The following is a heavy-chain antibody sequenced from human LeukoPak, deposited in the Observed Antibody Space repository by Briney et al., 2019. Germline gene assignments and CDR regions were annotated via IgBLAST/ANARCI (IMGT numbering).Heavy chain of an antibody. J-gene: IGHJ4*02. CDR1: GGSISSGGYY. D-gene: IGHD3-10*01. V-gene: IGHV4-31*03. CDR2: IYYSGTT. CDR3: ARYYYGSGSHSFDY. Sequence: SETLSLTCTVSGGSISSGGYYWNWIRQYPGKGLEWIGSIYYSGTTYYNPSLKNRVTISVDRSKNQFSLKLSSVTAADTAVYYCARYYYGSGSHSFDYWGQGTLVTVSS.